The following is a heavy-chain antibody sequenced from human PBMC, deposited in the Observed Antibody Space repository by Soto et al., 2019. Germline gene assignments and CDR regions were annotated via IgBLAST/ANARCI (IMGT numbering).Heavy chain of an antibody. CDR1: GFSLRTSGGG. CDR2: IYWNDDK. CDR3: ARSPGWLAQGGGYFDY. J-gene: IGHJ4*02. D-gene: IGHD3-16*01. Sequence: SGPTLVNPTQTLTLTCTFSGFSLRTSGGGVGWIRQPPGKALEWLALIYWNDDKRYSPSLKSRLTITKDTSKNQVVLTITNMDPVDTATYYCARSPGWLAQGGGYFDYWGQGTLVTVSS. V-gene: IGHV2-5*01.